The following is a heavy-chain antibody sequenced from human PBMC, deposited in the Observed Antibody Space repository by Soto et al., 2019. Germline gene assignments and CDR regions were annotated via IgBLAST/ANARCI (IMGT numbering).Heavy chain of an antibody. CDR3: AKDQLAVAGLNWFDP. D-gene: IGHD6-19*01. CDR2: ISGSGGST. V-gene: IGHV3-23*01. J-gene: IGHJ5*02. CDR1: WFTFSSYA. Sequence: GSLELFCSASWFTFSSYAMGWVRQAPGKVLEWVSVISGSGGSTYYADSVKGRFTISRDNSKNTLYLQMNSLRAEDTAVYYCAKDQLAVAGLNWFDPWGQGTLVTVSS.